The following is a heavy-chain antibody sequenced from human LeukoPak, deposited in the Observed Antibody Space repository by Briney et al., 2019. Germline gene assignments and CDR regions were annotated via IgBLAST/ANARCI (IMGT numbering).Heavy chain of an antibody. CDR2: IRHDGSNK. Sequence: PGGSLRLSCAASGFTFSSYGMHWVRQAPGKGLEWVAFIRHDGSNKYYADPVKGRFTISRDNSKNTLFLQMNSLRAEDTAMYYCAKGSKEVLFTRDHHMDVWGKGTTVTISS. D-gene: IGHD3-3*01. CDR3: AKGSKEVLFTRDHHMDV. V-gene: IGHV3-30*02. CDR1: GFTFSSYG. J-gene: IGHJ6*03.